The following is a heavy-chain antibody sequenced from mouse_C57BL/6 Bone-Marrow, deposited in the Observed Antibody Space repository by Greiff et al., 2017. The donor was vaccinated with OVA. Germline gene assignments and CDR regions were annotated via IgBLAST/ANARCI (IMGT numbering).Heavy chain of an antibody. CDR3: ARVWYYGRSSQ. CDR1: GYTFTSYW. J-gene: IGHJ1*03. CDR2: IDPSDSST. D-gene: IGHD1-1*01. V-gene: IGHV1-50*01. Sequence: QVQLQQPGAELVKPGASVKLSCKASGYTFTSYWMQWVKQRPGQGLEWIGEIDPSDSSTNYNQKFKGKATLTVDTSSSTAYLQLSSLTSEDAAVYYCARVWYYGRSSQGGTGTTVTVAS.